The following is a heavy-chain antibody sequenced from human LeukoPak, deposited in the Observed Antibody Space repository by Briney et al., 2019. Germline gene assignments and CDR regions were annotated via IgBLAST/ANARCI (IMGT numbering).Heavy chain of an antibody. CDR2: ISSSSSYI. CDR3: ARGPIQLWLLPLYYFDY. D-gene: IGHD5-18*01. CDR1: GFTFSSYS. J-gene: IGHJ4*02. V-gene: IGHV3-21*01. Sequence: GGSLRLSRAASGFTFSSYSMNWVRQAPGKGLEWVSSISSSSSYIYYADSVKGRFTISRDNAKNSLYLQMNSLRAEDTAVYYCARGPIQLWLLPLYYFDYWGQGTLVTVSS.